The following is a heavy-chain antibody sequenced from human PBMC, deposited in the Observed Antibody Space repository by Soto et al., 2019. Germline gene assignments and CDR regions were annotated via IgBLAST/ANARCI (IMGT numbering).Heavy chain of an antibody. V-gene: IGHV1-8*01. Sequence: ASVKVSCKASEYTLTNYDINWFRQATGQGLEWMGWMNPINGNTGYAQNFQGRVTMTRSTSISTAYMELRSLRFEDTAVYYCAKGPRRWGVDYWGQGTLVTVSS. CDR2: MNPINGNT. D-gene: IGHD3-10*01. CDR3: AKGPRRWGVDY. CDR1: EYTLTNYD. J-gene: IGHJ4*02.